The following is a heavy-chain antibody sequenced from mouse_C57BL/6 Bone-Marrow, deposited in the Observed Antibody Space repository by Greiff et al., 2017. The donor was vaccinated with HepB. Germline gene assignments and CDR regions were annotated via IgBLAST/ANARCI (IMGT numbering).Heavy chain of an antibody. CDR2: INPNYGTT. D-gene: IGHD2-1*01. V-gene: IGHV1-39*01. CDR3: ASLNYGSYYYAMDY. J-gene: IGHJ4*01. Sequence: EVQLQQSGPELVKPGASVKISCKASGYSFTDYNMNWVKQSNGKSLEWIGVINPNYGTTSYNQKFKGKATLTVDQSSSTAYMQLNSLTSEDSAVYYCASLNYGSYYYAMDYWGQGTSVTVSS. CDR1: GYSFTDYN.